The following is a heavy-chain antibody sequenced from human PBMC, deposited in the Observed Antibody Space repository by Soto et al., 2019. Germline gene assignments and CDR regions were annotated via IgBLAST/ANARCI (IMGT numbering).Heavy chain of an antibody. V-gene: IGHV3-30-3*01. D-gene: IGHD4-17*01. CDR2: ISYDGTNR. CDR3: ARESSSTVTTGGGGSAKDY. J-gene: IGHJ4*02. Sequence: QVHLVESGGGVVQPGRSLRLSCAASGLTFSNYAMHWVRQAPGKGLEWVAFISYDGTNRCYPDSVKGRFTISRDNSKNTVYLQMNSLKTEETAVYSCARESSSTVTTGGGGSAKDYWGQGTLVTVSS. CDR1: GLTFSNYA.